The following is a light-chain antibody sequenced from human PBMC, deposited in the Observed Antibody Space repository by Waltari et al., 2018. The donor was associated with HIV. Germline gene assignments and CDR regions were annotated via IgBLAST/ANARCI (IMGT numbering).Light chain of an antibody. CDR2: DNN. J-gene: IGLJ3*02. CDR1: SSNIGNNS. Sequence: QSVLTQPPSVSAAPGQKVTISCSGSSSNIGNNSVSWYQQLPGTAPKLLIYDNNKRPSGIPDRFSASKSGTSATLGITGLQTGDEADYYCGTWDSRLSARVFGGGTKLTVL. V-gene: IGLV1-51*01. CDR3: GTWDSRLSARV.